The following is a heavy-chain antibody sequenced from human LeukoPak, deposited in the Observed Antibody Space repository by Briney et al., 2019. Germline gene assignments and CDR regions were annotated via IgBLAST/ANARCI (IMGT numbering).Heavy chain of an antibody. V-gene: IGHV4-61*02. CDR2: IYTSGST. Sequence: KTSETLSLTCTVSGGSISSGSYYWSWIRQPAGKGLEWIGRIYTSGSTNYNPSLKSRVTISVDTSKNQFSLKLSSVTAADTAVYYCARVGLVLRYFDWSPGGYFDYWGQGTLVTVSS. CDR3: ARVGLVLRYFDWSPGGYFDY. D-gene: IGHD3-9*01. CDR1: GGSISSGSYY. J-gene: IGHJ4*02.